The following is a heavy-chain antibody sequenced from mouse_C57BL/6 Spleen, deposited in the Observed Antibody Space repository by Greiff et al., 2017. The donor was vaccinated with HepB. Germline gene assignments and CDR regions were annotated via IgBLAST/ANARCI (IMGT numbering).Heavy chain of an antibody. D-gene: IGHD2-4*01. CDR3: ARGDYFAY. V-gene: IGHV5-4*03. J-gene: IGHJ3*01. Sequence: DVKLVESGGGLVKPGGSLKLSCAASGFTFSSYAMSWVRQTPEKRLEWVATISDGGSYTYYPENVKGRFTISRDNAKNNLYLQMSHLKSEDTAMYYCARGDYFAYWGQGTLVTVSA. CDR1: GFTFSSYA. CDR2: ISDGGSYT.